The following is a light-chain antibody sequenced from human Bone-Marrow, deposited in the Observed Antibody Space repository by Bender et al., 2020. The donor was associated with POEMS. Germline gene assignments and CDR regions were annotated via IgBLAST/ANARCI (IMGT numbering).Light chain of an antibody. J-gene: IGLJ1*01. CDR1: SSDVANYNL. CDR2: DVD. V-gene: IGLV2-14*02. CDR3: SSYTTGKTYV. Sequence: QSALTQPASVSRSPGQSITISCTGTSSDVANYNLVSWYQQHPGKAPKLMIYDVDSRPSGVSPRFSGSKSGNTASLTISGLQPEDEADYYCSSYTTGKTYVFGTGTKVTVL.